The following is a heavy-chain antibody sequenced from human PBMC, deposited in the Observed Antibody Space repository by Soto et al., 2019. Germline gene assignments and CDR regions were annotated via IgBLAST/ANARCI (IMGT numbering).Heavy chain of an antibody. CDR1: GYPFGGYA. CDR3: ARPSTSYGDYGWSLAY. D-gene: IGHD4-17*01. Sequence: QVQLVQSGAEVKKPGASMKVSCKASGYPFGGYAIGWVRQAPGQGLEWMGWVSAHTGDSGYAQRFQGRVTLTTETSTSTAYMELRGLRSDDTAVYYCARPSTSYGDYGWSLAYWGQGTLVTVSS. J-gene: IGHJ4*02. V-gene: IGHV1-18*01. CDR2: VSAHTGDS.